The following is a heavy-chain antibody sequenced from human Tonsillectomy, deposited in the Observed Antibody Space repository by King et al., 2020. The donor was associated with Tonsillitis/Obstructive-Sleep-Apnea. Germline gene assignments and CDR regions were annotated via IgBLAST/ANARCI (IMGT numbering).Heavy chain of an antibody. V-gene: IGHV4-34*01. D-gene: IGHD1-20*01. CDR3: ARRHSITVVPFAY. J-gene: IGHJ4*02. Sequence: VQLQQWGAGLLKPSETLSLTCAVYGESFNGHYWSWIRQPPGKGLEWIGEINHRGSTNYNPSLKSRVTVSVDTSKNQFSLNLSSVTAADTAVYYCARRHSITVVPFAYWGQGTLVTVSS. CDR2: INHRGST. CDR1: GESFNGHY.